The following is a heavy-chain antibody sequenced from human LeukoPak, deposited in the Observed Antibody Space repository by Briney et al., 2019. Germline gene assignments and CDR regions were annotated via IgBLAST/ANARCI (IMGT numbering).Heavy chain of an antibody. J-gene: IGHJ4*02. CDR1: GFTFSTFH. V-gene: IGHV3-21*01. CDR2: ISSSSSYI. CDR3: ARAIFGVAIAY. D-gene: IGHD3-3*01. Sequence: GGSLRLSCTASGFTFSTFHMHWVRQAPGKGLEWVSSISSSSSYIYYADSVKGRFTISRDNAKNSLYLQMNSLRAEDTAVYYCARAIFGVAIAYWGQGTLVTVSS.